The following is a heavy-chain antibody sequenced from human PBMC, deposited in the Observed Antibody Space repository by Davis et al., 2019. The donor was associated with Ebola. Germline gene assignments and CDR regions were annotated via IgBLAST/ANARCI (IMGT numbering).Heavy chain of an antibody. D-gene: IGHD6-25*01. J-gene: IGHJ4*02. CDR3: ARTCSKGGGGFPWRYFDY. CDR1: GYTFTSYG. Sequence: AASVKVSCKASGYTFTSYGISWVRQAPGQGLEWMGWISAYNGNTNYAQKLQGRVTMTTDTSTSTAYMELRSLRSDDTAVYYCARTCSKGGGGFPWRYFDYWGQGTLVTVSS. CDR2: ISAYNGNT. V-gene: IGHV1-18*01.